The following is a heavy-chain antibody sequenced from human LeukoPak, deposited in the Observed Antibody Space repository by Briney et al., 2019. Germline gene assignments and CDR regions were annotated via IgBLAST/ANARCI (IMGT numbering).Heavy chain of an antibody. CDR1: GYTFTAYY. V-gene: IGHV1-2*02. CDR3: ARDLIPAAVSDSYGMDV. CDR2: INPNSGGP. Sequence: ASVKVSCKASGYTFTAYYLHWVRQAPGQGLEWMGRINPNSGGPNSAQKFQGRVTMTRDTSISTAYMELNGLRSGDTAVYYCARDLIPAAVSDSYGMDVWGLGTTVTVFS. J-gene: IGHJ6*02. D-gene: IGHD2-2*01.